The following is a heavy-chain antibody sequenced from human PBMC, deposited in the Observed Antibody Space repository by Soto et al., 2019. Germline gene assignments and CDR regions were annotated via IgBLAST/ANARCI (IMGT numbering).Heavy chain of an antibody. CDR1: GFTFTTYG. V-gene: IGHV3-23*01. D-gene: IGHD2-21*02. Sequence: VQLLESGGALVQPGGSLRLSCAASGFTFTTYGVSWVRQAPGKGLEWVSVISDSGDKTYYADSVRGRFTVSRDNSRNTVYLQMNGLGAEDTAIYYCAKEKAPNGGNSLGYFDSWGLGTLVTVSS. J-gene: IGHJ4*02. CDR2: ISDSGDKT. CDR3: AKEKAPNGGNSLGYFDS.